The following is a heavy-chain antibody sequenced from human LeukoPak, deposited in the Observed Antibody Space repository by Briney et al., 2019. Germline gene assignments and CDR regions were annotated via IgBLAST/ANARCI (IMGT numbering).Heavy chain of an antibody. Sequence: GESLKISCTCSGYTFASYWVGWVRQVSGKDLEWMGIIFPGDSDTRYSPSFQGQVTISADKSVSTAYLQWSSLKASDSAVYFCVRPIGASRYWYIDPWGRGTRVTVSS. CDR1: GYTFASYW. D-gene: IGHD4-17*01. CDR3: VRPIGASRYWYIDP. V-gene: IGHV5-51*01. J-gene: IGHJ2*01. CDR2: IFPGDSDT.